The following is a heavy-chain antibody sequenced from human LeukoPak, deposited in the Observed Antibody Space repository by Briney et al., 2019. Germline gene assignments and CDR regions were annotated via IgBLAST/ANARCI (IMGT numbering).Heavy chain of an antibody. CDR1: GFTVSSKY. CDR3: ASLSPYYDYVWGSHHH. Sequence: GGSLRLSCAASGFTVSSKYMSWVRQAPGKGLEWVSVIYSGGSTYYADSVKGRFTISRDNSKNTLYLLMNSLRAEDTGVYYCASLSPYYDYVWGSHHHWGQGTLVTVSS. CDR2: IYSGGST. J-gene: IGHJ5*02. D-gene: IGHD3-16*01. V-gene: IGHV3-66*02.